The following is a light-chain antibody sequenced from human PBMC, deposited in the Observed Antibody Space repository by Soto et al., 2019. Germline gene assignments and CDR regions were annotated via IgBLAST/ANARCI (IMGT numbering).Light chain of an antibody. Sequence: DIVMTQSPDYLAVSLGERATINCKSSQSLLYRSNNKNYLAWYQQKAGQPPKLLIYWASTRESGVPDRFSGSGSGTDFTLTSSSLQPEDVAVYFCQRYYNAPLTFGGGTRVEIK. CDR1: QSLLYRSNNKNY. J-gene: IGKJ4*01. V-gene: IGKV4-1*01. CDR3: QRYYNAPLT. CDR2: WAS.